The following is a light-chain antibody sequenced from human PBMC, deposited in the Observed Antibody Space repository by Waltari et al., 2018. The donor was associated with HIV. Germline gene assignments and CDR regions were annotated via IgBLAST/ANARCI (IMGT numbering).Light chain of an antibody. CDR2: KAS. Sequence: DIQMTQSPSPLSASVGDRVTITCRASQSISSWLAWYQQKPGKAPKLLIYKASSLESGVPSRFSGSGSGTEFTLTISSLQPDDFATYYCQQYNSYSLLTFGQGTKLEIK. J-gene: IGKJ2*01. CDR1: QSISSW. CDR3: QQYNSYSLLT. V-gene: IGKV1-5*03.